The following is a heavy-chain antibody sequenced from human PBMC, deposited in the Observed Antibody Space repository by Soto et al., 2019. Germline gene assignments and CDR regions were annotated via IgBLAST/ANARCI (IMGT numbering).Heavy chain of an antibody. CDR3: ARDPPQASWYSSRWVNYYYFYGMDV. D-gene: IGHD6-13*01. CDR1: GGTFSSYA. Sequence: SVKVSCKASGGTFSSYAISRVRQAPGQGLEWMGGIIPIFGTANYAQKFQGRVTITADESTSTAYMELSSLRSEDTAVYYCARDPPQASWYSSRWVNYYYFYGMDVCRQRPTVTVS. CDR2: IIPIFGTA. J-gene: IGHJ6*02. V-gene: IGHV1-69*13.